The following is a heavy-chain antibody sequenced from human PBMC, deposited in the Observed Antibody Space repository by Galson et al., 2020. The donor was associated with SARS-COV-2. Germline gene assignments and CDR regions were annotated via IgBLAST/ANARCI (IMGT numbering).Heavy chain of an antibody. CDR2: INSAGST. J-gene: IGHJ6*02. CDR3: AREGTQYSSGWYGGYYYYGMDV. D-gene: IGHD6-19*01. Sequence: GESLKISCAASGFSVSNNYMSWVRQAPGKGLEWVSIINSAGSTYYADSVKGRFTISRDNSKNTLYLQMNSLRAEDTAVYYCAREGTQYSSGWYGGYYYYGMDVWGQGTTVTVSS. V-gene: IGHV3-66*01. CDR1: GFSVSNNY.